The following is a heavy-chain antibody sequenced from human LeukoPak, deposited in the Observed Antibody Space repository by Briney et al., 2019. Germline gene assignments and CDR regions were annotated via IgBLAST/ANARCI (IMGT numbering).Heavy chain of an antibody. CDR2: IYSGGST. J-gene: IGHJ4*02. D-gene: IGHD6-13*01. CDR3: AKIDSSSWFSAFDY. V-gene: IGHV3-53*05. CDR1: GFTVSSNY. Sequence: GGSLRLSCAASGFTVSSNYMSWVRQAPGKGLEWVSIIYSGGSTFYADSVKGRFTISRDNSKNTLYLQMNSLRTEDTAVYYCAKIDSSSWFSAFDYWGQGTLVTVSS.